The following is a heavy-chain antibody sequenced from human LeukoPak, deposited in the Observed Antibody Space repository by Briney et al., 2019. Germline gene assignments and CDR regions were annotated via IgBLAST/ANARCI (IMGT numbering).Heavy chain of an antibody. CDR3: ARTAFIAALDY. D-gene: IGHD6-6*01. V-gene: IGHV3-30*04. CDR1: GFTFSSYA. Sequence: GRSLRLSCAASGFTFSSYAMHWVRQAPGKGLEWVAVISYDGSNKYYADSVKGRFTISRDNSKNTLYLQMNSLRAEDTAVYYCARTAFIAALDYWGQGTLVTVSS. CDR2: ISYDGSNK. J-gene: IGHJ4*02.